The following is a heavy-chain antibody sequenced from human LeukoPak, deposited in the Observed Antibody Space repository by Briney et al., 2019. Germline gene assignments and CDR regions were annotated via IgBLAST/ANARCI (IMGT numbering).Heavy chain of an antibody. D-gene: IGHD6-13*01. CDR2: IYPGDSDT. CDR3: ARQGLPYSSSWSIDY. V-gene: IGHV5-51*01. CDR1: GYGFTSYW. J-gene: IGHJ4*02. Sequence: GESLQISSKGSGYGFTSYWIGWARPMPGKGLEWMGIIYPGDSDTRYSPSFQSQVTISADKSISTAYLQWSSLKASDTAMYYCARQGLPYSSSWSIDYWGQGTLVTVSS.